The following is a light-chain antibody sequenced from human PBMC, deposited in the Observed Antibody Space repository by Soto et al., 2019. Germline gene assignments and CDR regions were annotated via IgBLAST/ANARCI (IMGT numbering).Light chain of an antibody. Sequence: IGLAQSPGTLTLSPGERGTLSCRARQSVTSSYLARYQQKPGQAPRLLIYGASSRATGIPDRFSGSGSGTDCTLTISRLEPEDFAVYYCQQYGSSPITFGQGTRLEI. V-gene: IGKV3-20*01. J-gene: IGKJ5*01. CDR2: GAS. CDR1: QSVTSSY. CDR3: QQYGSSPIT.